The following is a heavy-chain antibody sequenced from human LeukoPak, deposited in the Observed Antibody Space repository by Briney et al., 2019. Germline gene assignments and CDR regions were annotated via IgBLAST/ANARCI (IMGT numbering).Heavy chain of an antibody. J-gene: IGHJ4*02. V-gene: IGHV3-21*01. CDR3: MRGWTDDY. Sequence: GGSLRLSCAASGFTFSSYSMNWVRQAPGKGLEWVSSISSNRGYIYYADSVKGRFTISRDNSKNTLYLQLNSLRAGDTAVYYCMRGWTDDYWGQGTLVTVSS. CDR2: ISSNRGYI. D-gene: IGHD3/OR15-3a*01. CDR1: GFTFSSYS.